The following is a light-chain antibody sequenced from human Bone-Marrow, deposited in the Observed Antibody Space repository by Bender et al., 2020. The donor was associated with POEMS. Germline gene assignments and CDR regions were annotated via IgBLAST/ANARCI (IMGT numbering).Light chain of an antibody. CDR1: SSDVGGYNY. J-gene: IGLJ3*02. Sequence: QSALTQPASVSGSPGQPITISCSGTSSDVGGYNYVSWYQQHPGKAPQLLIYDVSNRPSGVSNRFSGSKSGNTASLTISGLQAEDEGDYYCSSYTGSNTWVFGGGTKLTVL. V-gene: IGLV2-14*01. CDR2: DVS. CDR3: SSYTGSNTWV.